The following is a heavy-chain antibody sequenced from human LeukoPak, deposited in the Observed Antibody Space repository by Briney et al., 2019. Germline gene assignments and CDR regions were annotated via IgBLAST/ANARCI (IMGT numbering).Heavy chain of an antibody. CDR3: ARSTNHTIFGVVIPTYYFDY. J-gene: IGHJ4*02. CDR2: INHSGST. Sequence: PSETLSLTCAVYGGSFSGYYWSWIRQPPGKGLEWIGEINHSGSTNYNPSLKSRVTISVDTSKNQFSLKLSSVTAADTAVYYCARSTNHTIFGVVIPTYYFDYWGQGTLVTVSS. D-gene: IGHD3-3*01. V-gene: IGHV4-34*01. CDR1: GGSFSGYY.